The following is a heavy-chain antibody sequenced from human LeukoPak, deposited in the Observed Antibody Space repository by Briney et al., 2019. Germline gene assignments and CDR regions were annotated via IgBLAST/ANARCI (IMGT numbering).Heavy chain of an antibody. J-gene: IGHJ4*02. D-gene: IGHD3-16*01. CDR2: INEDGRVT. V-gene: IGHV3-74*01. CDR1: GFTFSSYC. CDR3: ARDLRGIHDY. Sequence: PGGSLRLSCTASGFTFSSYCVHWVRQSQEKRLVWVSRINEDGRVTDYADSVKGRFTISRDNARNTLYLQMHSLRVEDTAVYYCARDLRGIHDYWGQGTLVTVSS.